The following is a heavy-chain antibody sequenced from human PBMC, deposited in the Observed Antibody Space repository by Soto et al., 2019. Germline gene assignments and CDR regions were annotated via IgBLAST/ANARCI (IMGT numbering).Heavy chain of an antibody. CDR2: IYYSGST. Sequence: QVRLQESGPGLVKPSETLSLTCTVSGGSISSYYWSWIRQPPGKGLEWIGYIYYSGSTNYNPSPKRRVTISVDTSKNQFSLKLSSVTAADTAVYYCASGDYVGSSDYYMDVWGKGTTVTVSS. V-gene: IGHV4-59*01. J-gene: IGHJ6*03. CDR3: ASGDYVGSSDYYMDV. CDR1: GGSISSYY. D-gene: IGHD4-17*01.